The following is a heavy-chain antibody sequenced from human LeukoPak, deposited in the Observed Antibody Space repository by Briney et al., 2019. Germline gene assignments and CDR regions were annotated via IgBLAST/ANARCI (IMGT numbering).Heavy chain of an antibody. CDR3: LAQYYFDY. J-gene: IGHJ4*02. D-gene: IGHD5-24*01. CDR1: GFTLSDAY. Sequence: GGSLRLSCAASGFTLSDAYMTWVRQTPGKGLEWVGRITSKGDGGTTHYAAPVKGRFIISRDDSKGTLYLQLNSLRTDDTAVYYCLAQYYFDYWGRGTLVTVSS. V-gene: IGHV3-15*01. CDR2: ITSKGDGGTT.